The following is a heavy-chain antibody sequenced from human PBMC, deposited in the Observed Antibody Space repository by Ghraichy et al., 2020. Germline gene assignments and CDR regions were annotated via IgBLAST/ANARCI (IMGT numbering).Heavy chain of an antibody. Sequence: ASVKVSCKASGYTFTDSYIHWVRQAPGQGLEWMGRINPNSGGTNYAQKFQGRVTMTRDTSISTAYMELSRLRSDDTAVYYCAREGYYYGSGSYYLGYWGQGTLVTVSS. CDR1: GYTFTDSY. CDR3: AREGYYYGSGSYYLGY. V-gene: IGHV1-2*06. CDR2: INPNSGGT. D-gene: IGHD3-10*01. J-gene: IGHJ4*02.